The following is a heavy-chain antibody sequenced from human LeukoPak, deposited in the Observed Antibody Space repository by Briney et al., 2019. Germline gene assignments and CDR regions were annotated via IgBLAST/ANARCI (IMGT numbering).Heavy chain of an antibody. CDR1: GFTFSNYA. J-gene: IGHJ4*02. CDR2: ISSSGGST. CDR3: ANGAGSRYFDS. V-gene: IGHV3-23*01. D-gene: IGHD3-16*01. Sequence: GGSLRLSCAASGFTFSNYAMSGVRQAPGKGLEWVSAISSSGGSTFYADSVKGRFTISRDNSKKTLYLQMNSLRAEDTAVYYCANGAGSRYFDSWGQGTLVTVSS.